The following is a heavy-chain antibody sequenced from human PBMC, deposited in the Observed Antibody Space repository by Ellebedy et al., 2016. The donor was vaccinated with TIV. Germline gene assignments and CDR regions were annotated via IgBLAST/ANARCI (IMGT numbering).Heavy chain of an antibody. J-gene: IGHJ4*02. Sequence: AASVKVSCKASGYTFTNYDINWVRQALGQGLEWMGWMHPNSGNTGYAQKLQGRVTMTRNTSISTAYMELSSLLSEDTALYYCAINNMTSRYFDYWGQGTLVTVSS. V-gene: IGHV1-8*01. D-gene: IGHD2/OR15-2a*01. CDR1: GYTFTNYD. CDR3: AINNMTSRYFDY. CDR2: MHPNSGNT.